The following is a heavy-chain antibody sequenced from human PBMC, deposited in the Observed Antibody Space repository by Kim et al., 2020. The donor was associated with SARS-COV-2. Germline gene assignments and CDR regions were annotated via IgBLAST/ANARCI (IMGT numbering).Heavy chain of an antibody. J-gene: IGHJ4*02. D-gene: IGHD6-19*01. CDR3: ARVGGGYIAVAGRATDY. V-gene: IGHV1-3*01. Sequence: SQKFQGRVTITRDTSASTAYMELSSLRSEDTAVYYCARVGGGYIAVAGRATDYWGQGTLVTVSS.